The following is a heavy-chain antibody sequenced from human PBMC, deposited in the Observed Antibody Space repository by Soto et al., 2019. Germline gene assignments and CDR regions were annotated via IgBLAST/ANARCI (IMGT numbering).Heavy chain of an antibody. Sequence: PGGSLRLSCAASGFTFSSYAMSWVRQATGKGLEWVSGIIGSGGSTYYADSVKGRFTISRDNSKDTLDLQMNSLRAEDTAVYYCAKDHRLWFGANWFDPWGQGTLVTVSS. CDR3: AKDHRLWFGANWFDP. CDR1: GFTFSSYA. D-gene: IGHD3-10*01. V-gene: IGHV3-23*01. J-gene: IGHJ5*02. CDR2: IIGSGGST.